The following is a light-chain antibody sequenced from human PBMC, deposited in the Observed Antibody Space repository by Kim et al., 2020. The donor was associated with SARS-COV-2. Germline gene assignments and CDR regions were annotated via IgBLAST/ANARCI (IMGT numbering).Light chain of an antibody. CDR2: GAS. J-gene: IGKJ3*01. CDR1: QSVSSD. CDR3: HQYAYCPRT. V-gene: IGKV3D-15*01. Sequence: EIVMTQSPGTLSVSPGERATLSCRASQSVSSDLAWYQQKPAQAPRLLIYGASTRATGIPVRFSGSGSGTEFTLTISSLQSEDFAVYYFHQYAYCPRTFCAGTTMDI.